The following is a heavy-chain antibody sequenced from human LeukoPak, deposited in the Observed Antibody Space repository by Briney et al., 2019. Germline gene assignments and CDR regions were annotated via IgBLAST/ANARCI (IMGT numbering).Heavy chain of an antibody. D-gene: IGHD3-22*01. CDR1: GGTFSSYA. CDR2: IIPIFGTA. V-gene: IGHV1-69*01. CDR3: ARDKDSSGFNYFDY. Sequence: GASVKVSCKASGGTFSSYAISWVRQAPGQGLEWMGGIIPIFGTANYAQKFQGRVTITADESTSTAYMELSSLRSEDAAVYYCARDKDSSGFNYFDYWGQGTLVAVSS. J-gene: IGHJ4*02.